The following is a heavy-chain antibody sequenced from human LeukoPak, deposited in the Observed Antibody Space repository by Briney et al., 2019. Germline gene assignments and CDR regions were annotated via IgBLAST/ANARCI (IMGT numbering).Heavy chain of an antibody. CDR1: GGSVSSTSHY. CDR2: IYYSGST. D-gene: IGHD5-24*01. V-gene: IGHV4-39*07. Sequence: SETLSLTCTVSGGSVSSTSHYWGWIRQPPGKALEWIGIIYYSGSTNYNPSLKSRVTISVDTSKNQFSLKLSSVTAADTAVYYCARVSKMATITKFDYWGQGTLVTVSS. CDR3: ARVSKMATITKFDY. J-gene: IGHJ4*02.